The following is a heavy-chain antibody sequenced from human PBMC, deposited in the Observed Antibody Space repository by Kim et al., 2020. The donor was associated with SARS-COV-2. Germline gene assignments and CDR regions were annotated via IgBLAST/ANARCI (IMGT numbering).Heavy chain of an antibody. Sequence: DSVKGRFTISRDNAKNSRYLQMNSLRAEDTAVYYCANWGVPAAVNWFDPWGQGTLVTVSS. D-gene: IGHD2-2*01. J-gene: IGHJ5*02. CDR3: ANWGVPAAVNWFDP. V-gene: IGHV3-21*01.